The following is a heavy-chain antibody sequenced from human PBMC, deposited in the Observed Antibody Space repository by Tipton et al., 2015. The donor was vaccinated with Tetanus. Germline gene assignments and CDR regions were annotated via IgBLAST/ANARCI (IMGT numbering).Heavy chain of an antibody. D-gene: IGHD5-18*01. CDR2: IDHSGST. CDR3: ARGYSYGYSYWYFDL. Sequence: TLSLTCTVSGGSISSGSYYWSRIRQHPGKGLEWIGYIDHSGSTYYNASLKSRVAISLDTSKIQFSLTLTSVTAADTAVYYCARGYSYGYSYWYFDLWGRGTLVTVSS. J-gene: IGHJ2*01. CDR1: GGSISSGSYY. V-gene: IGHV4-31*03.